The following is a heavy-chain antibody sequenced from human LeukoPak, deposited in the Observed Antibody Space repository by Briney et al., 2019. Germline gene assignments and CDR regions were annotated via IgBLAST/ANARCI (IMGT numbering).Heavy chain of an antibody. CDR2: ISYDGSNK. CDR1: GFTFSSYA. Sequence: GGSPRLSCAASGFTFSSYAMHWVRQAPGKGLEWVAVISYDGSNKYYADSVKGRFTISRDNSKNTLYLQMNSLRAEDTAVYYCARDGYYDFWSATSGGVFQHWGQGTLVTVSS. V-gene: IGHV3-30*01. CDR3: ARDGYYDFWSATSGGVFQH. J-gene: IGHJ1*01. D-gene: IGHD3-3*01.